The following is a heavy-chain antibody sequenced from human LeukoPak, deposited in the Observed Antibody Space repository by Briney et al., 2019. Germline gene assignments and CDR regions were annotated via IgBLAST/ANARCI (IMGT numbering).Heavy chain of an antibody. CDR3: ARAYYDFWSGSAYDAFDI. Sequence: GGSLRLSCAASGFTFSSYSMNWVRQAPGKGLEWVSSISSSSSYIYYADSVKGRFTISRDNAKNSLNLQMNSLRAEDTAVYYCARAYYDFWSGSAYDAFDIWGQGTMVTVSS. J-gene: IGHJ3*02. CDR1: GFTFSSYS. V-gene: IGHV3-21*01. D-gene: IGHD3-3*01. CDR2: ISSSSSYI.